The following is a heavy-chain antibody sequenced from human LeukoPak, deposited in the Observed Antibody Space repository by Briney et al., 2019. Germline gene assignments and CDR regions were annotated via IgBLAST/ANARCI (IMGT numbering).Heavy chain of an antibody. CDR1: GGTFSSYA. CDR3: AREGVAGTGLDY. CDR2: IIPIFGTA. J-gene: IGHJ4*02. D-gene: IGHD6-13*01. Sequence: SVKVSCKASGGTFSSYAISWVRQAPGQGLEWMGGIIPIFGTANYAQKFQGRVTITADESTSTAYMELSSLRSEDTAVYYCAREGVAGTGLDYWGQGTLVTVSS. V-gene: IGHV1-69*13.